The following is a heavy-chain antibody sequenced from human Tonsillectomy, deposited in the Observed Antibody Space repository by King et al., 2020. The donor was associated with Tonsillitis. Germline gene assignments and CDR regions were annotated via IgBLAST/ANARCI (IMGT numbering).Heavy chain of an antibody. J-gene: IGHJ6*03. Sequence: VQLQESGPGLLKPSGNLSLTCAVSGGSISSRNWWGWVRQPPGKGLEGIWEPYQRVTTPYNSSLKSRVTISVDKSKTQFSLNLTSVTAADTAVYYCSKRPAAVSQYYHMDVWGKGTTVTVSS. V-gene: IGHV4-4*02. D-gene: IGHD2-2*01. CDR3: SKRPAAVSQYYHMDV. CDR2: PYQRVTT. CDR1: GGSISSRNW.